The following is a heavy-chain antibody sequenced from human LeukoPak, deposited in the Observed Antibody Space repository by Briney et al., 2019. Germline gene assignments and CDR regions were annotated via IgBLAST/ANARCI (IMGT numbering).Heavy chain of an antibody. V-gene: IGHV3-30-3*02. CDR3: AKSTYGRFVDY. CDR2: ISYDGSNK. J-gene: IGHJ4*02. CDR1: GFTFSSYA. Sequence: GGSLRLSCAASGFTFSSYAMHWVRQAPGKGLEWVAVISYDGSNKYYADSVKGRFTISRDNSKNTLYLQMNSLRAEGTAVYYCAKSTYGRFVDYWGQGTLVTVSS. D-gene: IGHD2-8*01.